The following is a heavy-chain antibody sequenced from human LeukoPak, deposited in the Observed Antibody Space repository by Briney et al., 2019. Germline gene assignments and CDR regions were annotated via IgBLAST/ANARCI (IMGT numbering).Heavy chain of an antibody. Sequence: PGGSLRLSCAASGFTFSSYGMHWVRQAPGKGLEWVAFIRYDGSNKYYADSVKGRFTISRDNAKNSLYLQMSSLRAEDTAVYYCARDKDGDSTLDYWGQGTLVTVSS. V-gene: IGHV3-30*02. CDR1: GFTFSSYG. J-gene: IGHJ4*02. CDR3: ARDKDGDSTLDY. CDR2: IRYDGSNK. D-gene: IGHD4-17*01.